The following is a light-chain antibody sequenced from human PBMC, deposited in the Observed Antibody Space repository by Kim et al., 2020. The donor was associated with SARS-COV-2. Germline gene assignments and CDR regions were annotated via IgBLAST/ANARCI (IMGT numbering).Light chain of an antibody. CDR2: GAY. CDR3: QQFGGSPPIT. J-gene: IGKJ5*01. V-gene: IGKV3-20*01. CDR1: ESVDSSK. Sequence: GEQANFSGGASESVDSSKLAWYQTKPGQAPRLLIFGAYSRATGIPDRFSGSGSGTDFTLTISRLEPEDFAVYYCQQFGGSPPITFGQGTRLEIK.